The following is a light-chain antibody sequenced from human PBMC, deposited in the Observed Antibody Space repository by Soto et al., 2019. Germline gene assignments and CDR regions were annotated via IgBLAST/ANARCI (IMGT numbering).Light chain of an antibody. J-gene: IGKJ5*01. CDR1: QSVSSY. CDR2: DAS. CDR3: QQRSNWPPIT. Sequence: EIVMTQSPATLSLSPGERPTLSCRASQSVSSYLAWYQQKPGQAPRLLLYDASNRATGIPARFSGSGSGTDFTLTISSLEPEDFAVYYCQQRSNWPPITFGQGTRLEI. V-gene: IGKV3-11*01.